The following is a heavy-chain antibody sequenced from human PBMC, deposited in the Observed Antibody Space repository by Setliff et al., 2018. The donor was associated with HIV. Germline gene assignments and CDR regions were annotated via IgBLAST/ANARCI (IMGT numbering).Heavy chain of an antibody. J-gene: IGHJ3*02. D-gene: IGHD2-21*02. V-gene: IGHV4-31*03. CDR3: ARLLQGGNYAFDI. CDR1: GGSITSGGFS. CDR2: IYYSGGT. Sequence: PSETLSLTCTDSGGSITSGGFSCSWIRQYPQKGLEWSGYIYYSGGTYYNPSLKRRVTMSVETSKNQFSLKLRSVTAADTAMYYCARLLQGGNYAFDIWGQGKMVTVSS.